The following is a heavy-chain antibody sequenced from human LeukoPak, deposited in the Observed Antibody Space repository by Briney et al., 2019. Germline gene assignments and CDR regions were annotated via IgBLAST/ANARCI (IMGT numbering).Heavy chain of an antibody. V-gene: IGHV3-21*01. CDR3: ARSLGGYYGDYSYFDY. Sequence: PGGSLRLSCAASGFTSSSYSMNWVRQAPGKGLEWVSSISSSSSYIYYADSVKGRFTISRDNAKNSLYLQMNSLRAEDTAVYYCARSLGGYYGDYSYFDYWGQGTLVTVSS. CDR2: ISSSSSYI. D-gene: IGHD4-17*01. CDR1: GFTSSSYS. J-gene: IGHJ4*02.